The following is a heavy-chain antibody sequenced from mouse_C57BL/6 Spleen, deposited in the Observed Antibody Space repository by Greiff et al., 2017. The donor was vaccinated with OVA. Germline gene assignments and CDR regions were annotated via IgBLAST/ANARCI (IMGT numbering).Heavy chain of an antibody. CDR2: INPNNGGT. J-gene: IGHJ2*01. V-gene: IGHV1-26*01. Sequence: VQLQQSGPELVKPGASVKISCKASGYTFTDYYMNWVKQSHGKSLEWIGDINPNNGGTSYNQKFKGKATLTVDKSSSTAYMELRSLTSEDSAVYYCARGGDYDVWGQGTTLTVSS. CDR1: GYTFTDYY. CDR3: ARGGDYDV. D-gene: IGHD2-4*01.